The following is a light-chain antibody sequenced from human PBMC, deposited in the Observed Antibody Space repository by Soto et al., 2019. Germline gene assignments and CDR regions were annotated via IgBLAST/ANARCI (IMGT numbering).Light chain of an antibody. V-gene: IGLV2-8*01. CDR1: SSDVGGYNY. Sequence: QSALTQPPSASGSPGQSVTISCTGTSSDVGGYNYVSWYQQHPGKAPKLMIYEVTKRPSGVPDRFSGSKSGNTASLTVSGLQAEDEEDYYCSSYAGSNNLKVFGTGTKVTVL. CDR3: SSYAGSNNLKV. CDR2: EVT. J-gene: IGLJ1*01.